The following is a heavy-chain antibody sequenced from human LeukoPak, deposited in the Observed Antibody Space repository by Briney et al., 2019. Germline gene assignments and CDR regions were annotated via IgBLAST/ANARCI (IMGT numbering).Heavy chain of an antibody. D-gene: IGHD2-2*01. Sequence: PSETLSLTCAVYGGSFSGYYWSWIRQPPGKGLEWIGEINHSGSTNYNPSLKSRVTISVDTSKNQFSLKLSSVTAADTAVYYCARGVVGYCSSTSCYFYYYYYMDVWGKGTTVTVSS. CDR3: ARGVVGYCSSTSCYFYYYYYMDV. V-gene: IGHV4-34*01. J-gene: IGHJ6*03. CDR2: INHSGST. CDR1: GGSFSGYY.